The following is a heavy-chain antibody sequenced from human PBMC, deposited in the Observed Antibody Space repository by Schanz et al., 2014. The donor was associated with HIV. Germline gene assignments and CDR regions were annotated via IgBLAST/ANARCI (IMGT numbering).Heavy chain of an antibody. V-gene: IGHV3-30*18. J-gene: IGHJ6*02. CDR2: IWYDGSNK. D-gene: IGHD3-3*01. CDR1: GFTFTTYG. Sequence: QVQLVESGGRVVQPGRSLRLSCAASGFTFTTYGMHWVRQTPGKGLEWVAVIWYDGSNKYYADSVKGRFTISRDNSKNTLYLQMNSLRAEDTALYYCAKDQGYDFWSGYYNYYSMDVWGQGTTVTVSS. CDR3: AKDQGYDFWSGYYNYYSMDV.